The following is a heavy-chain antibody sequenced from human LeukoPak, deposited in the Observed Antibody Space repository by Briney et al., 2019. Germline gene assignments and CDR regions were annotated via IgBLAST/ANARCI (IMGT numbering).Heavy chain of an antibody. CDR3: ARIAVAGSYYMDV. J-gene: IGHJ6*03. Sequence: GGSLRLSCAASGFTFSSYEMNWVRQAPGKGLEWVSYISSSGSTIYYADSVKSRFTISRDNAKNSLYLQMNSLRAEDTAVYYCARIAVAGSYYMDVWSKGTTVTISS. CDR2: ISSSGSTI. CDR1: GFTFSSYE. V-gene: IGHV3-48*03. D-gene: IGHD6-19*01.